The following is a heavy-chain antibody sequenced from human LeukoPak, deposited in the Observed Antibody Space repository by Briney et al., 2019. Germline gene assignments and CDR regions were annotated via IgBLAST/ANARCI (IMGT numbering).Heavy chain of an antibody. Sequence: GGSLRLSCAASGFTFSSYEMNWVRQAPGRGLEWVSYISSSGSTIYYADSVKGRFTISRDNAKNSLYLQMNSLRAEDTAVYYCARDDEYYFDYWGQGTLVTVSS. V-gene: IGHV3-48*03. J-gene: IGHJ4*02. CDR3: ARDDEYYFDY. CDR1: GFTFSSYE. CDR2: ISSSGSTI.